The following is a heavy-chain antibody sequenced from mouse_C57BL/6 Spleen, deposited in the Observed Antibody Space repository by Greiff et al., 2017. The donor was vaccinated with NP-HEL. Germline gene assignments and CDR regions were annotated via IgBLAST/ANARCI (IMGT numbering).Heavy chain of an antibody. CDR1: GFTFSSYA. J-gene: IGHJ1*03. CDR3: ARDNEYESYWYFDV. D-gene: IGHD5-2*01. Sequence: EVQVVESGGGLVKPGGSLKLSCAASGFTFSSYAMSWVRQTPEKRLEWVATISDGGSYTYYPDNVKGRFTISRDNAKNNLYLQMSHLKSEDTAMYYCARDNEYESYWYFDVWGTGTTVTVSS. V-gene: IGHV5-4*01. CDR2: ISDGGSYT.